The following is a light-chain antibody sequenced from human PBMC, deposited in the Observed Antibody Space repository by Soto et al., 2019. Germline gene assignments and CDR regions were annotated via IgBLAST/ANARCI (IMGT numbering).Light chain of an antibody. CDR2: DTA. CDR1: HTFASVY. J-gene: IGKJ4*01. V-gene: IGKV3D-20*01. CDR3: QQYDTSLI. Sequence: IELTQSPAPLSFSPGERATLSCGASHTFASVYLAWYQHKPGLAPRLLLYDTAIRATGIPDRFTGSGSWTEFTHTICSLELEEFAFYYCQQYDTSLIFRGGTKVES.